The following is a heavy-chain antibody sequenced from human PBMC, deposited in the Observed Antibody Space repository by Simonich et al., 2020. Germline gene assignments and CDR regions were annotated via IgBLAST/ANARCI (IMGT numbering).Heavy chain of an antibody. CDR3: ARTNTMRELDTMVRGVDYFDY. CDR1: GGTFSRYA. Sequence: QVQLVQSGAEVKKPGSSVKVSCKASGGTFSRYAISWVRQAPGQGLEWIGGRSPILGIATYAQKCQGRVTITADKSTSTAYMELSSLRSEDTAVYYCARTNTMRELDTMVRGVDYFDYWGQGTLVTVSS. D-gene: IGHD3-10*01. J-gene: IGHJ4*02. CDR2: RSPILGIA. V-gene: IGHV1-69*09.